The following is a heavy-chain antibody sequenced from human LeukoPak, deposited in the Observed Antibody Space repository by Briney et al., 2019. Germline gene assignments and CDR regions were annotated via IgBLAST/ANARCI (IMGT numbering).Heavy chain of an antibody. CDR1: GYTFTSYA. CDR2: INTNTGNP. J-gene: IGHJ4*02. Sequence: ASVKVSCKASGYTFTSYAMNWVRQAPGQGLEWMGWINTNTGNPTYAQGFTGRVVFSLDTSVSTAYLQISSLKAEDTALYYCAKGPTIPPYYPSGNYYETKAQFDYWGQGTLVTVSS. V-gene: IGHV7-4-1*02. D-gene: IGHD3-3*01. CDR3: AKGPTIPPYYPSGNYYETKAQFDY.